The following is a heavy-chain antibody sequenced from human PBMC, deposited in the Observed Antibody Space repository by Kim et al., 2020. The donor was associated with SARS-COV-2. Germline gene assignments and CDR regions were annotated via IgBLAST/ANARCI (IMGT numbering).Heavy chain of an antibody. CDR1: KFTFSSSY. J-gene: IGHJ4*02. Sequence: GGSLRLSCAASKFTFSSSYMTWVRQAPGKGLEWVANINQDGSAYYYVDSVKGRFTISRDNAKNSLFLQMNSLRVEDTGVYYCARDFGVTDWGQGTLVTVSS. CDR2: INQDGSAY. V-gene: IGHV3-7*01. CDR3: ARDFGVTD. D-gene: IGHD3-16*01.